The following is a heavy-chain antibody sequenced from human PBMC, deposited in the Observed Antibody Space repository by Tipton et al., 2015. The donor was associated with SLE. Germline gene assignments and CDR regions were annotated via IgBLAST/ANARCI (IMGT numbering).Heavy chain of an antibody. V-gene: IGHV4-34*01. D-gene: IGHD3-22*01. J-gene: IGHJ3*01. CDR3: ATSLNYYDRSGPVV. CDR2: IYYTGNT. Sequence: TLSLTCALYGGSFSANYWTWIRQPPGKGLEWIGEIYYTGNTNYNPSFNSRVTISVDTSKSQFSLNLRSVTAADTAVYYCATSLNYYDRSGPVVWGQGTRVTVSS. CDR1: GGSFSANY.